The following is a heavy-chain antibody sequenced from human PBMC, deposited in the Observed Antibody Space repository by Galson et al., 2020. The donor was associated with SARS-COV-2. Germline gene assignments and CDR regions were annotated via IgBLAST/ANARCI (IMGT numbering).Heavy chain of an antibody. CDR1: GFTFSSYS. V-gene: IGHV3-21*01. CDR3: ARGPYYDFWSGSTSPPPSGFDP. J-gene: IGHJ5*02. D-gene: IGHD3-3*01. Sequence: GESLKISCAASGFTFSSYSMNWVRQAPGKGLEWVSSISSSSSYIYYADSVKGRFTISRDNAKNSLYLQMNSLRAEDTAVYYCARGPYYDFWSGSTSPPPSGFDPWGQGTLVTVSS. CDR2: ISSSSSYI.